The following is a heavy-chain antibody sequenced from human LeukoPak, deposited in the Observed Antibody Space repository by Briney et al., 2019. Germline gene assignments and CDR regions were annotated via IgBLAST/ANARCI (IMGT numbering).Heavy chain of an antibody. CDR2: FRASGVTA. Sequence: GGALRLSCADSGFTFSNYDMTWGRQAPGKGLEWASSFRASGVTANHADSVRGGLTISRDNSNKVLYLRMNSLRAEDTAVYYCARSINYSNYLLDYWGQGTLVTVSS. D-gene: IGHD4-11*01. CDR3: ARSINYSNYLLDY. J-gene: IGHJ4*02. V-gene: IGHV3-23*01. CDR1: GFTFSNYD.